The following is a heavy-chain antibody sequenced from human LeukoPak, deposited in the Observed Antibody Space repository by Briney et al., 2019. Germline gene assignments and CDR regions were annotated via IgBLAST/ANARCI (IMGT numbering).Heavy chain of an antibody. J-gene: IGHJ3*01. V-gene: IGHV3-21*01. CDR3: VKEGTASGRGGSDIWGLGARGSFDL. Sequence: PGGSLRLSCAASGFAFNTYNMHWVHQAPVEGLEWFSVMSSASSFMFYAESVKGRFTISRDNAKNSLHPQMNSLRAEDTALYFCVKEGTASGRGGSDIWGLGARGSFDLWGQGTKVTVTS. D-gene: IGHD1-26*01. CDR2: MSSASSFM. CDR1: GFAFNTYN.